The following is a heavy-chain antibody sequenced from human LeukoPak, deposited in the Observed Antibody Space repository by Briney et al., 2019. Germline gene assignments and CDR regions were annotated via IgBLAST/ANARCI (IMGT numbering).Heavy chain of an antibody. Sequence: SGGSLRLSCAASGFSFSTYGMHWVRQAPGKGLEWVAVIWHDGSEKYYADSVKGRFTISRDNAKNSLYLQMNSLRAEDTALYYCARMTSSSGCFDYWGQGTLVTVSS. CDR3: ARMTSSSGCFDY. V-gene: IGHV3-33*01. CDR1: GFSFSTYG. D-gene: IGHD6-19*01. CDR2: IWHDGSEK. J-gene: IGHJ4*02.